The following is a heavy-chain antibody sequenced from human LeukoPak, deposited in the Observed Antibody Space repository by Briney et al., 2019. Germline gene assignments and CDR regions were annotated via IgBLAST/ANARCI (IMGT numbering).Heavy chain of an antibody. CDR1: GFTFSDYY. Sequence: PGGSLRLSCAASGFTFSDYYMSWIRQAPGKGLEWVSYISSSGSTIYYADSVKGRFTISRDNAKNSLYLQMNSLRAEDTAVYYCARPHQDFWSGYLLDYWGQGTLVTVSS. J-gene: IGHJ4*02. CDR2: ISSSGSTI. V-gene: IGHV3-11*04. D-gene: IGHD3-3*01. CDR3: ARPHQDFWSGYLLDY.